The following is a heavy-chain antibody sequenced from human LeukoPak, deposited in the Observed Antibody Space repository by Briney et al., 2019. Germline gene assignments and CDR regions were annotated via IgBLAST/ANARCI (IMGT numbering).Heavy chain of an antibody. CDR1: GGSISSSSYY. V-gene: IGHV4-39*07. D-gene: IGHD3-16*01. CDR2: IYYSGST. J-gene: IGHJ5*02. CDR3: ARVGGRTQGWFDP. Sequence: SETLSHTCTVSGGSISSSSYYWGWIRQPPGKGLEWIGSIYYSGSTYYNPSLKSRVTISVDTSKNQFSLKLSSVTAADTAVYYCARVGGRTQGWFDPWGQGTLVTVSS.